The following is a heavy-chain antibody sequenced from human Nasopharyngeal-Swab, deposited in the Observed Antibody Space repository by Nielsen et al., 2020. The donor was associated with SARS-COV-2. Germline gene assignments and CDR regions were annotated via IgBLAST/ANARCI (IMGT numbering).Heavy chain of an antibody. Sequence: GESLKISCAASGFTFSSYGMHWVRQAPGKGLEWVAFISYDGSKKYFLDSVKGRFTISRDNPMNTLYLQMNSLRAEDTAVYYCASSPGIAAPTGMDVWGQGTTVTVSS. CDR3: ASSPGIAAPTGMDV. D-gene: IGHD6-13*01. CDR2: ISYDGSKK. J-gene: IGHJ6*02. CDR1: GFTFSSYG. V-gene: IGHV3-30*03.